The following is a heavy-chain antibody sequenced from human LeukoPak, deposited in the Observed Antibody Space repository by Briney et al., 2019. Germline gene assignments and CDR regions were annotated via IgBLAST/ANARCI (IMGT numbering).Heavy chain of an antibody. CDR3: ARGTGWTELDF. V-gene: IGHV5-10-1*01. Sequence: GESLKISCKGSGYSFTSYWISWVRQMPGKGLEWMGRIDPSDSYTNYSPSFQGHVTISADKSISTAYLQWGSLNASDSAIYFCARGTGWTELDFWGRGTLVTVSS. J-gene: IGHJ4*02. CDR1: GYSFTSYW. CDR2: IDPSDSYT. D-gene: IGHD6-19*01.